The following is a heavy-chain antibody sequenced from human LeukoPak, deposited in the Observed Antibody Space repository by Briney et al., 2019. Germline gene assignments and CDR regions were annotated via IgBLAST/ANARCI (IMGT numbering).Heavy chain of an antibody. CDR3: ASFGAVAGTQRRQPSYAFDI. CDR2: ISAYNGNT. Sequence: VASVKVSCKASGYTFTSYGISWVRQAPGQGLEWMGWISAYNGNTNYAQKLQGRVTMTTDTSPSTAYMELRSLRSDDTAVYYCASFGAVAGTQRRQPSYAFDIWGQGAMVTVSS. CDR1: GYTFTSYG. J-gene: IGHJ3*02. V-gene: IGHV1-18*01. D-gene: IGHD6-19*01.